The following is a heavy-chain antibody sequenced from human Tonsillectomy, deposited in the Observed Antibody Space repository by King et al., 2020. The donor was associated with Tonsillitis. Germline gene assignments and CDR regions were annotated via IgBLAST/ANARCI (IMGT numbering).Heavy chain of an antibody. V-gene: IGHV3-7*01. CDR2: IKQDGGEK. CDR1: EFTLSNYW. J-gene: IGHJ6*02. D-gene: IGHD5-12*01. Sequence: VQLVESGGGLVQPGGSLRLSCAASEFTLSNYWMSWVRQAPGKGLERVANIKQDGGEKYYVDSVKGRFTISRDNAKNSLYLQMNSLRAEDTAVYYCAREGWLDYYDGMDVWGQGTTVTVSS. CDR3: AREGWLDYYDGMDV.